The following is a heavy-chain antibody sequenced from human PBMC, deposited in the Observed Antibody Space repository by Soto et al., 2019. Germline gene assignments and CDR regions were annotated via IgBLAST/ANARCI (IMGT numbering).Heavy chain of an antibody. CDR1: GYTFTSYG. CDR3: ARRYCSGGSCYSPASDY. CDR2: ISAYNGNT. D-gene: IGHD2-15*01. J-gene: IGHJ4*02. Sequence: ASVKVSCKASGYTFTSYGISWVRQAPGQGLEWMGWISAYNGNTNYAQKLQGRVTMTTDTSTSTAYMGLRSLRSDDTAVYYCARRYCSGGSCYSPASDYWGQGTLVTVSS. V-gene: IGHV1-18*04.